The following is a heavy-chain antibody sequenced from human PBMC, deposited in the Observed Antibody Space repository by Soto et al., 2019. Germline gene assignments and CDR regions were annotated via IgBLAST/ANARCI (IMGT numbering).Heavy chain of an antibody. Sequence: GGSLRLSCAASGFNFNGYDMHWVRQAPGKGLEWVVVIWYDGNNNYYADSVKGRFTISRDNSQNTLFLQMNSLRAEDTAVYYCARGASSGSYWAREHYFDYWGQGTLVPVSS. J-gene: IGHJ4*02. CDR3: ARGASSGSYWAREHYFDY. CDR2: IWYDGNNN. CDR1: GFNFNGYD. D-gene: IGHD1-26*01. V-gene: IGHV3-33*01.